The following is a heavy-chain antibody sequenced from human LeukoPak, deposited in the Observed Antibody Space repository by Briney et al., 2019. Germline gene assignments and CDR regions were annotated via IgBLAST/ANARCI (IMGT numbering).Heavy chain of an antibody. CDR1: GFTFSNAW. V-gene: IGHV3-15*01. CDR3: TGLEAVAAHDY. Sequence: KPGGSLRLSCAASGFTFSNAWMSWVRQAPGKGLEWVGRIKSKTDGGTTDYAAPVKGRFTISRDDSKNTLYLQMNSLKTEDTAVYYCTGLEAVAAHDYWGQGTLVTVSS. J-gene: IGHJ4*02. CDR2: IKSKTDGGTT. D-gene: IGHD6-19*01.